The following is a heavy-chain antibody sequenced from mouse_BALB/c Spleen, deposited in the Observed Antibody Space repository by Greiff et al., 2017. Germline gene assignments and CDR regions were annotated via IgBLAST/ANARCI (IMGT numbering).Heavy chain of an antibody. CDR1: GFSLTSYD. Sequence: QVQLQQSGPGLVAPSQSLSITCTVSGFSLTSYDISWIRQPPGKGLEWLGVIWTGGGTNYNSAFMSRLSISKDNSKSQVFLKMNSLQTDDTAIYYCVREPFAYWGQGTLVTVS. CDR2: IWTGGGT. V-gene: IGHV2-9-2*01. J-gene: IGHJ3*01. CDR3: VREPFAY.